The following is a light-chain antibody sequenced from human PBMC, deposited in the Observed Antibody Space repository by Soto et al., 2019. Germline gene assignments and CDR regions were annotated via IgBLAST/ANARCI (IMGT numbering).Light chain of an antibody. CDR1: QDITKY. Sequence: DIQMTQSPSSLSASVGDRITITCQASQDITKYLNWYQQKPGKAPEVLIYDASNLETGVPSRFSGSGSGTDFTFTISSLQPEDIATYYCQQYDNLPITFGQGTRLEIK. CDR3: QQYDNLPIT. J-gene: IGKJ5*01. V-gene: IGKV1-33*01. CDR2: DAS.